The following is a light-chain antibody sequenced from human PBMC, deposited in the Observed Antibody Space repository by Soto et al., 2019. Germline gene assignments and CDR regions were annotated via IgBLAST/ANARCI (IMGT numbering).Light chain of an antibody. J-gene: IGKJ4*01. V-gene: IGKV1-39*01. Sequence: IQMTQSPSTVSSSVGDRFTLTFRASQSINAWLAWYQRKPGKAPKLLIYAASSLQSGVPSRFSGSGSGTDFTLTITTLQPEDFATFYCQQSYSAPLTFGGGTKVHIK. CDR3: QQSYSAPLT. CDR1: QSINAW. CDR2: AAS.